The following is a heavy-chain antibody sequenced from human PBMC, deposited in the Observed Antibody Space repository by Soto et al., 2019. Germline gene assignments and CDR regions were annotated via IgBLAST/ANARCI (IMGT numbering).Heavy chain of an antibody. D-gene: IGHD3-16*01. V-gene: IGHV3-13*01. CDR2: IGTAGDT. CDR3: ARGKGLPDAFDI. CDR1: GFTFSSYD. Sequence: EVQLVESGGGLVQPGGSLRLSCAASGFTFSSYDMHWVRQATGKGLEWVSAIGTAGDTYYPGSVKGRFTISRENAKNSVYLQMNSLRAGDTAVYYCARGKGLPDAFDIWGQGTMVTVSS. J-gene: IGHJ3*02.